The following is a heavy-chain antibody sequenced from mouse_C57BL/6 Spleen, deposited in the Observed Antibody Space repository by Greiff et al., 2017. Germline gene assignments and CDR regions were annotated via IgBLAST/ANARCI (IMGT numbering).Heavy chain of an antibody. CDR2: IDPENGDT. D-gene: IGHD2-4*01. Sequence: VQLKQSGAELVRPGASVKLSCTASGFNIKDDYMHWVKQRPEQGLEWIGWIDPENGDTEYASKFQGKATITADTSSNTAYLQLSSLTSEDTAVYYCTTSFYYDYDGFAYWGQGTLVTVSA. CDR1: GFNIKDDY. V-gene: IGHV14-4*01. J-gene: IGHJ3*01. CDR3: TTSFYYDYDGFAY.